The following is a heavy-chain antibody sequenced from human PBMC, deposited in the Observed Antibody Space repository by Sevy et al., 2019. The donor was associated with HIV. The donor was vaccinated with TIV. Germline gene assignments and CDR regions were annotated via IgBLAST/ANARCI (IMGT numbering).Heavy chain of an antibody. D-gene: IGHD2-15*01. CDR1: GFTFSSYA. CDR3: ARDGEHQDIVVVVAAANYWFDP. J-gene: IGHJ5*02. Sequence: GGSLRLSCAASGFTFSSYAMHWVRQAPGKGLEWVAGISYDGSNKHYADSVKGRLTISRDNSKNTLYLQMKSLRAEDTAVYYCARDGEHQDIVVVVAAANYWFDPWGQGTLVTVSS. V-gene: IGHV3-30-3*01. CDR2: ISYDGSNK.